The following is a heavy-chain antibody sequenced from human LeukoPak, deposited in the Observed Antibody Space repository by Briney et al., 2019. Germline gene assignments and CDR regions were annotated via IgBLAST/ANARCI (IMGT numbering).Heavy chain of an antibody. CDR1: GYTFTGYY. Sequence: SVKVYCKASGYTFTGYYMHWVRQAPGQGLEWMGRIIPILGIANYAQKFQGRVTITADKSTSTAYMELSSLRSEDTAVYYCARDQVVFGVVIPLKNWFDPWGQGTLVTVSS. D-gene: IGHD3-3*01. CDR2: IIPILGIA. CDR3: ARDQVVFGVVIPLKNWFDP. V-gene: IGHV1-69*04. J-gene: IGHJ5*02.